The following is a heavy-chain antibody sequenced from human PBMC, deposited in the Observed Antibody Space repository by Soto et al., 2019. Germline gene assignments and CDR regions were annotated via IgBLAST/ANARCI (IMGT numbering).Heavy chain of an antibody. CDR3: ARQADYFDY. V-gene: IGHV4-39*01. CDR1: GGSISSSSYY. J-gene: IGHJ4*02. CDR2: IYYSGST. Sequence: QLQLQESGPGLVKPSETLSLTCTVSGGSISSSSYYWGWIRQPPGKGLEWIGSIYYSGSTYYNPSLXXRXTXYVDTSKNQFSLKLSSVTAADTAVYYCARQADYFDYWGQGTLVTVSS.